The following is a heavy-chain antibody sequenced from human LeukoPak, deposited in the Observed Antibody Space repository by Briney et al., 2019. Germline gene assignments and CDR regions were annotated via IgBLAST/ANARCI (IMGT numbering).Heavy chain of an antibody. J-gene: IGHJ4*02. D-gene: IGHD2-21*02. CDR2: IYYTGIA. Sequence: SETLSLTCTVSDGSITRSSYYWGWIRQTPGEGLDWIGSIYYTGIAYYNPSLQGRVTMSVDTSKNQFSLKLNSVPVADTAVYYCARLRVTTGFDYWDQGIPVTVSS. CDR1: DGSITRSSYY. CDR3: ARLRVTTGFDY. V-gene: IGHV4-39*01.